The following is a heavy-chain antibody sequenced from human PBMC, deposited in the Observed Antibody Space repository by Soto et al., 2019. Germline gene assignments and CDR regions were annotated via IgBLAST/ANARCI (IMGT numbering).Heavy chain of an antibody. CDR1: GFPFTTYT. CDR3: ARDQMHDYNYDSSGYWRGAFDV. Sequence: VRLVESGGGLVKPGGSLRLSYAASGFPFTTYTMNWVRQTPGKGLEWVSSIDGSGRFIYYADSMKGRFTISRDDAKKLLFLQMNSLRAEDTAVYYCARDQMHDYNYDSSGYWRGAFDVWGQGIMVTVVS. V-gene: IGHV3-21*01. J-gene: IGHJ3*01. CDR2: IDGSGRFI. D-gene: IGHD3-22*01.